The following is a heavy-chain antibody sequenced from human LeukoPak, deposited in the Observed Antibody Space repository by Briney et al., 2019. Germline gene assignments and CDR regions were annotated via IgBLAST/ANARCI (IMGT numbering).Heavy chain of an antibody. CDR3: AKVRWDNSGWYYLDS. J-gene: IGHJ4*02. CDR2: ISGSGGST. D-gene: IGHD6-19*01. CDR1: GFTFSDYA. V-gene: IGHV3-23*01. Sequence: GGSLRLSCAASGFTFSDYAMSWVRQAPGKGLEWVSGISGSGGSTKYADSVEGRFTISRDNSKSTLLLQMNSLRAEDTAVYYCAKVRWDNSGWYYLDSWGQGTLVTVSS.